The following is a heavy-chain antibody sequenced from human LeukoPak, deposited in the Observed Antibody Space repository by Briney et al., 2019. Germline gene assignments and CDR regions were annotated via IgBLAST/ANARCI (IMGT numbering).Heavy chain of an antibody. CDR3: AKEMGSGSYYPFYFDY. V-gene: IGHV3-23*01. Sequence: GGSLRLSCAASGFTFSSYAMSWVCQAPGKGLEWVSAISGSGGSTYYADSVKGRFTISRDNSKNTLYLQMNSLIAEDTAVYYCAKEMGSGSYYPFYFDYWGQGTLVTVSS. D-gene: IGHD3-10*01. CDR2: ISGSGGST. CDR1: GFTFSSYA. J-gene: IGHJ4*02.